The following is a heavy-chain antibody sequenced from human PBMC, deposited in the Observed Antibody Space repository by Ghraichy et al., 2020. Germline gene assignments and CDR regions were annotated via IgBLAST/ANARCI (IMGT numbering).Heavy chain of an antibody. Sequence: SQTLSLTCTVSRASIINPSYAWGWLRQAPGKGLEWIGTISFSGNTSYTPSLKGRVTLSLDASQNQFSLNLAAVTAADTAVYYCARRFSDYGNYLYWYFDVWGRGTRVTVSS. D-gene: IGHD4-11*01. J-gene: IGHJ2*01. CDR1: RASIINPSYA. CDR3: ARRFSDYGNYLYWYFDV. CDR2: ISFSGNT. V-gene: IGHV4-39*07.